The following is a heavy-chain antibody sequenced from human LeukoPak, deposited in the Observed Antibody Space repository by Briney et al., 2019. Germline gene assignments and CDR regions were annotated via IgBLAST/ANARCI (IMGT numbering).Heavy chain of an antibody. Sequence: GGSLRLSCAASGVTFSNYVLGWVRQTPREGLQWVSAISGSGGSTYYADSVKGRFTISRDNSGNTLYLQMNSLRAEDTAVYYCKMGDGSPPLGQWGQGTLVTVSS. D-gene: IGHD5-24*01. V-gene: IGHV3-23*01. CDR1: GVTFSNYV. CDR3: KMGDGSPPLGQ. J-gene: IGHJ4*02. CDR2: ISGSGGST.